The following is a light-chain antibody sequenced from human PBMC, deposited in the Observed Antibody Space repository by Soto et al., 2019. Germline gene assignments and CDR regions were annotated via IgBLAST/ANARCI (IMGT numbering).Light chain of an antibody. Sequence: QSVLTQPASVSGSPGQSITISCTGTSSDVRGYNYVSWYQQHPGKAPKLMIYEVRHRPSGVSSRFSASKSGNTASLTISGLQSEDEADYHCSSYTNRSTLVVFGGGTKLTVL. CDR3: SSYTNRSTLVV. CDR1: SSDVRGYNY. V-gene: IGLV2-14*01. J-gene: IGLJ3*02. CDR2: EVR.